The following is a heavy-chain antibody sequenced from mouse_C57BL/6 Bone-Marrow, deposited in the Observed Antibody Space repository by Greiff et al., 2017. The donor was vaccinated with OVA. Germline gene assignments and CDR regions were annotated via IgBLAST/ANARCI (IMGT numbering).Heavy chain of an antibody. D-gene: IGHD3-1*01. CDR1: GFTFSSYA. J-gene: IGHJ2*01. CDR3: TRDRGSHYFDY. V-gene: IGHV5-9-1*02. Sequence: EVQLVESGEGLVKPGGSLKLSCAASGFTFSSYAMSWVRQSPEKRLEWVAYISSGGDYIYYADTVKGRFTISRDNARNTLYLQMSSLKSEDTAMYYCTRDRGSHYFDYWGQGTTLTVSS. CDR2: ISSGGDYI.